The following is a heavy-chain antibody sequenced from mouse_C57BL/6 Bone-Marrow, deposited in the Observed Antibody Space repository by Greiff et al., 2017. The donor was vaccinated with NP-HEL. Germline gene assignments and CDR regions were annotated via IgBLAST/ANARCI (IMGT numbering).Heavy chain of an antibody. CDR3: ARQGYYYGNWYFDV. J-gene: IGHJ1*03. Sequence: DVKLVESGGGLVQPGGSLKLSCAASGFTFSDYYMYWVRQTPEKRLEWVAYLSNGGGSTYYPATVQGRFTLSRDNAKNTLYLQMSRLKSEDTAMYYCARQGYYYGNWYFDVWGTGTTVTVSS. CDR2: LSNGGGST. V-gene: IGHV5-12*01. D-gene: IGHD1-1*01. CDR1: GFTFSDYY.